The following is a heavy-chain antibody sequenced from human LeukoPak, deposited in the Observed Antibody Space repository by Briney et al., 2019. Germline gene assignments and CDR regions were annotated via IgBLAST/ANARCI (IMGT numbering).Heavy chain of an antibody. J-gene: IGHJ4*02. Sequence: PGGSLRLSCAASGFTFSSYAMHWVRQAPGKGLDWVAVISYDGSNKYYADSVKGRFTISRDNSKNTLYLQMNSLRAEDTAVYYCARDRGFLQWPTDYYFDYWGQGTLVTVSS. V-gene: IGHV3-30*04. D-gene: IGHD4-11*01. CDR3: ARDRGFLQWPTDYYFDY. CDR1: GFTFSSYA. CDR2: ISYDGSNK.